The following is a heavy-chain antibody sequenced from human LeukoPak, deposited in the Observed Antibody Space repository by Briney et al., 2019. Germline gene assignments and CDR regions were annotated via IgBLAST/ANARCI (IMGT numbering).Heavy chain of an antibody. Sequence: GGSLQISGQGSGSPFTSYWIGWVGRLHGKGLEWMGIIYPGDSDTRYSPSFQGQVTISADKSISTAYLQWSSLKASDTAMYYCAGTGGFGELFLFYWGQGTLVTVSS. CDR2: IYPGDSDT. V-gene: IGHV5-51*01. D-gene: IGHD3-10*01. CDR3: AGTGGFGELFLFY. CDR1: GSPFTSYW. J-gene: IGHJ4*02.